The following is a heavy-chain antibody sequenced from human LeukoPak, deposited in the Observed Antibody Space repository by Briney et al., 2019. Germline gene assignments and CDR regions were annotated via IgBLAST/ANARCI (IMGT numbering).Heavy chain of an antibody. Sequence: GGSLRLSCAASGFTFSSYAMSWVRQTPGKGLEWVSAISGSGGSTYYADSVKGRFTISRDNSKNTLYLQMNSLRAEDTAVYYCAESPWGSSWYGGEYFQHWGQGTLVTVSS. CDR2: ISGSGGST. CDR1: GFTFSSYA. CDR3: AESPWGSSWYGGEYFQH. D-gene: IGHD6-13*01. V-gene: IGHV3-23*01. J-gene: IGHJ1*01.